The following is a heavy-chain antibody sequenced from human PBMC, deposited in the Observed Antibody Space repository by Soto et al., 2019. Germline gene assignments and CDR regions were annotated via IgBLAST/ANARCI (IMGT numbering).Heavy chain of an antibody. CDR3: AKDLAVAGANYYGMDV. CDR1: GSRFSTHA. J-gene: IGHJ6*02. Sequence: GGSLRLSCAASGSRFSTHAVYWVRQAPGKGLEWVSAITGSGYTTYYADSVKGRFTISRDNSKNTVYLQMNSLSADDTAVYYCAKDLAVAGANYYGMDVWGQGTTVTVSS. D-gene: IGHD6-13*01. CDR2: ITGSGYTT. V-gene: IGHV3-23*01.